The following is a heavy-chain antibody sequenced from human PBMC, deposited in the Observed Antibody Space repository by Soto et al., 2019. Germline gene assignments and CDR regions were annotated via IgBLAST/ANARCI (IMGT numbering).Heavy chain of an antibody. D-gene: IGHD6-19*01. J-gene: IGHJ4*02. CDR3: ARDLHSSGWYVDY. Sequence: GGSLRLSCAASGFTVSRNYMSWVRQAPGKGLEWVSVIYSGGSTYYADSVKGRFTISRDNSKNTLYLQMNSLRAEDTAVYYCARDLHSSGWYVDYWCPGTLVTVFS. CDR1: GFTVSRNY. V-gene: IGHV3-53*01. CDR2: IYSGGST.